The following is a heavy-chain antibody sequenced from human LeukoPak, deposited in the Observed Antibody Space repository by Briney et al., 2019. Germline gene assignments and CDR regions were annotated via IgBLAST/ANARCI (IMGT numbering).Heavy chain of an antibody. V-gene: IGHV3-43*02. CDR1: GFTFDDYA. Sequence: GGSLRLSCAASGFTFDDYAMHWVRQAPGKGLEWVSLISGDGGSTDYADSVKGRFTISRDNSKNSLYLQMNSLRTEDTALYYCAKVYLKYSSGWYDYWGQGTLVTVSS. CDR3: AKVYLKYSSGWYDY. J-gene: IGHJ4*02. CDR2: ISGDGGST. D-gene: IGHD6-19*01.